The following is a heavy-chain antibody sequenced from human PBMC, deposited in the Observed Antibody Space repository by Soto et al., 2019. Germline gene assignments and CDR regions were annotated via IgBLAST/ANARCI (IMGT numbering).Heavy chain of an antibody. D-gene: IGHD3-10*01. Sequence: HVQLQESGPGLVKPSQTLSLTCSVSGGSISRDVYYWNWIRQQPGKGREWIGYIYHSGDTYYNPSLKSRVSLSVDTSKSQFSLTLRSVTAADTAVYFCGAGSYIAVEVWGQGTRVTVSS. CDR3: GAGSYIAVEV. CDR2: IYHSGDT. CDR1: GGSISRDVYY. V-gene: IGHV4-31*03. J-gene: IGHJ3*01.